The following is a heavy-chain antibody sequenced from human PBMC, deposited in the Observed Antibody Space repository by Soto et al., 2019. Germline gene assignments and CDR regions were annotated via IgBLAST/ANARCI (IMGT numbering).Heavy chain of an antibody. J-gene: IGHJ3*01. D-gene: IGHD1-1*01. Sequence: GGSLRLSCAASGLTVSGKKYVAWVRQAPGKGLEWVSALYDVDGSFYSDSVKGRFTTSSDSSKTTVYLQMNDLRPADTAAYYFATWHEREHAYDVWGQGTTVTVSS. CDR2: LYDVDGS. V-gene: IGHV3-53*01. CDR1: GLTVSGKKY. CDR3: ATWHEREHAYDV.